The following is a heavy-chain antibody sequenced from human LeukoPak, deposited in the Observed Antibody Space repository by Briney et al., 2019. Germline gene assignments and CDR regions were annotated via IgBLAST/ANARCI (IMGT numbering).Heavy chain of an antibody. D-gene: IGHD1-1*01. J-gene: IGHJ4*02. CDR3: ARGSSDNDY. V-gene: IGHV4-59*01. CDR1: GGSISSYY. Sequence: SETLSLTCTVSGGSISSYYWSWIRQPPGKGLEWIGYIYYTGSTNYNPSLESRVTISVDTSKNQFSLKLYFVTAADTAVYYCARGSSDNDYWGQGTLVTVSS. CDR2: IYYTGST.